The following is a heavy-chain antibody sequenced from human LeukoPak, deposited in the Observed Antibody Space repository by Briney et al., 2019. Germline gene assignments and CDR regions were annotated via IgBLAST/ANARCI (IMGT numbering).Heavy chain of an antibody. D-gene: IGHD3-10*01. CDR1: GYTFTSYG. CDR3: ARVRQIAMVRGVRGDWFDP. V-gene: IGHV1-18*01. J-gene: IGHJ5*02. Sequence: GASVKVSCKASGYTFTSYGISWVRQAPGQGLEWMGWISAYNGNTNYAQKLQGRVTMTTDTSTSTAYKELRSLRSDDTAVYYCARVRQIAMVRGVRGDWFDPWGQGTLVTVSS. CDR2: ISAYNGNT.